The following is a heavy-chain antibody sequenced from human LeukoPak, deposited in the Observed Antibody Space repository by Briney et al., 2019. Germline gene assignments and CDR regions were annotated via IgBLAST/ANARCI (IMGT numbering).Heavy chain of an antibody. CDR3: ARLEAGRKGLDY. V-gene: IGHV1-69*06. CDR1: GGTFSSYA. D-gene: IGHD6-13*01. Sequence: GASVKVSCKASGGTFSSYAISWVRQAPGQGLEWMGGIIPIFGTVNYAQKFQGRVTITADKSTSTAYMELSSLRSEDTAVYYCARLEAGRKGLDYWGQGTLVTVSS. CDR2: IIPIFGTV. J-gene: IGHJ4*02.